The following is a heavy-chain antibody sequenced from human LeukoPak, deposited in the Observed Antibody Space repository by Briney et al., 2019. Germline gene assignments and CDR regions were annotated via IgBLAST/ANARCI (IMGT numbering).Heavy chain of an antibody. CDR1: GYTFTSYG. CDR3: AREEYGYVWGSYRSEF. Sequence: GASVKVSCKASGYTFTSYGISWVRQAPGQGLEWMGWISPYNGNTNYVQKLQGRVTMTTDTSTSTAYMGLRSLRSDDTAVYYCAREEYGYVWGSYRSEFWGQGTLVTVSS. D-gene: IGHD3-16*02. V-gene: IGHV1-18*01. CDR2: ISPYNGNT. J-gene: IGHJ4*02.